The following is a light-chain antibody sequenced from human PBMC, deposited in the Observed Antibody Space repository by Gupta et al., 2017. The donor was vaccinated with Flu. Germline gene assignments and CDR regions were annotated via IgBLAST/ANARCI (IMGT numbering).Light chain of an antibody. Sequence: ERATLSGRASQNFADLLTWYPQKPGQPPRLLIYDSFTRATGVPDRFSCSGSGTEYTLTISSLEPEDFAVYYCQQRNGWPLYTFGQGTRL. J-gene: IGKJ2*01. CDR1: QNFADL. V-gene: IGKV3-11*01. CDR3: QQRNGWPLYT. CDR2: DSF.